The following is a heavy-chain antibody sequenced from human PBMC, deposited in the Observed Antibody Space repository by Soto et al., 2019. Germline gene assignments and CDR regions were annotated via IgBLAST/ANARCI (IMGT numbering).Heavy chain of an antibody. D-gene: IGHD3-22*01. V-gene: IGHV4-59*01. CDR2: IYYSGST. CDR3: ARDRRYYDSSGYYYVGDYFDY. Sequence: SETLSLTCTVSGGSISSYYWSWILQPPGKGLEWIGYIYYSGSTNYNPSLKSRVTISVDTSKNQFSLKMSYVTAADTAVYYCARDRRYYDSSGYYYVGDYFDYWGQGTLVTVSS. CDR1: GGSISSYY. J-gene: IGHJ4*02.